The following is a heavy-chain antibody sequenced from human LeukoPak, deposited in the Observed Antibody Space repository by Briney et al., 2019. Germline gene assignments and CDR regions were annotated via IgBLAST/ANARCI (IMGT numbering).Heavy chain of an antibody. CDR3: AREETTGHFDY. D-gene: IGHD4-11*01. CDR1: GGSISSGTYY. Sequence: SQTLSLTCTVSGGSISSGTYYWSWIRQPAGKGLEWIGRIYSSGSTSYNPSLESRVTISVDTSKNRFSLKLSSVTAADTAVYYCAREETTGHFDYWGQGTLVTVSS. CDR2: IYSSGST. J-gene: IGHJ4*02. V-gene: IGHV4-61*02.